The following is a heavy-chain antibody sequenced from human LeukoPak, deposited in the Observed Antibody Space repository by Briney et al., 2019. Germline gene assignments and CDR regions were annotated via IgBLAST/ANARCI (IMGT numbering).Heavy chain of an antibody. V-gene: IGHV3-30*02. CDR1: GFTFSSYG. J-gene: IGHJ4*02. Sequence: GGSLRLSCAASGFTFSSYGMHWVRQAPGKGLEWVAFIRYDGSNKYYADSVKGRFTISRDNSKNTLYLQMNSLRAEDTAVYYCAKDRSIVATFFDYWGQGTLVTVSS. CDR3: AKDRSIVATFFDY. CDR2: IRYDGSNK. D-gene: IGHD5-12*01.